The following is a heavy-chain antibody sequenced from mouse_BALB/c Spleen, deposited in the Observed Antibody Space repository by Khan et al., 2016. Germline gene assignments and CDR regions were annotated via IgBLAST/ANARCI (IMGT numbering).Heavy chain of an antibody. CDR2: INPSTGYT. Sequence: QIQLVQSGAELAKPGASVKMSCKASGYTFTSYWMHWVKQRPGQGLEWIGYINPSTGYTEYNQKFKDKATLTADKSSSTAYMQLSSLTSEDSAVYYCASYYGSSYFDYWGQGTTLTVYS. CDR3: ASYYGSSYFDY. CDR1: GYTFTSYW. D-gene: IGHD1-1*01. V-gene: IGHV1-7*01. J-gene: IGHJ2*01.